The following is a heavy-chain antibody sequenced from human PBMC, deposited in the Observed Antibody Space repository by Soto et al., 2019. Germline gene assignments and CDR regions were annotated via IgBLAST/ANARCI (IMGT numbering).Heavy chain of an antibody. CDR2: IGKAGDT. CDR3: TRGAAGFDY. J-gene: IGHJ4*02. V-gene: IGHV3-13*01. Sequence: EVQLVESGGALVQPGGSLRLSCAASGFTFSSYDFHWVRQTTGKGLEWVSAIGKAGDTYYAGSVKGRFTISRENAENSLYLQMNSLRAGDTAVYYCTRGAAGFDYWGQGTLVTVSS. D-gene: IGHD6-13*01. CDR1: GFTFSSYD.